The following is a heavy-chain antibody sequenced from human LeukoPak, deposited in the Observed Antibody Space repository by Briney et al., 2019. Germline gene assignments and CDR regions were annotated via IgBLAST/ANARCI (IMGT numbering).Heavy chain of an antibody. CDR3: VRGNEWDLLSCEY. J-gene: IGHJ4*02. V-gene: IGHV4-31*11. CDR2: IYYSGST. D-gene: IGHD1-26*01. Sequence: SETLSLTCAVYGGSFSGYYWSWIRQHPGKGLEWIGYIYYSGSTYYNPSLKSRVTISVDTSKNQFSLKLSPVTAADTAVYYCVRGNEWDLLSCEYWGQGTLVTVSS. CDR1: GGSFSGYY.